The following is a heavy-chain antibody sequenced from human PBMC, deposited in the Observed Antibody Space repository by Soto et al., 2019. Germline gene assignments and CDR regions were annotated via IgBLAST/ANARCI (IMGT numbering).Heavy chain of an antibody. CDR1: GGSFSGYY. CDR2: INHSGST. J-gene: IGHJ6*02. V-gene: IGHV4-34*01. D-gene: IGHD6-13*01. CDR3: ARLSGSSWPRGYYYGMDV. Sequence: SETLSLTCAVYGGSFSGYYWSWIRQPPGKGLEWIGEINHSGSTNYNPSLKSRVTISVDTSKNQFSLKLSSVTAADTAMYYCARLSGSSWPRGYYYGMDVWGQGTTVTVSS.